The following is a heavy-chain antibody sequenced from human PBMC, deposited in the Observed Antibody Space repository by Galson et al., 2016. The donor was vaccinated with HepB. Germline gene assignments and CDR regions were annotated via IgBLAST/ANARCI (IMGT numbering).Heavy chain of an antibody. CDR3: ARLSKAVRGNRNYYYYFSGV. Sequence: SETLSLTCTVSYGSVSSSGYYWGWIRQPPGKGLEWIASISADGTTYSNPSLKSRVTISVDTSTHQFSLTLSSVTAADSAVFYCARLSKAVRGNRNYYYYFSGVWGKGTMVTVSS. CDR2: ISADGTT. CDR1: YGSVSSSGYY. J-gene: IGHJ3*01. V-gene: IGHV4-39*01. D-gene: IGHD4-11*01.